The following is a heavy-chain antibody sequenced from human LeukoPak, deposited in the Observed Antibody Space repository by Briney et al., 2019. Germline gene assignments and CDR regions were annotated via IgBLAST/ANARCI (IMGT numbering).Heavy chain of an antibody. CDR1: GGSISSYS. CDR2: IYHSGSI. V-gene: IGHV4-30-2*01. Sequence: SQTLSLTCAVSGGSISSYSWSWIRQPPGKGLEWIGYIYHSGSIYYNPSLKSRATISVDRSNNQVSLKLGSVTAADTAVYYCASRSGYDAFDIWGQGTMVTVSS. CDR3: ASRSGYDAFDI. J-gene: IGHJ3*02. D-gene: IGHD3-10*01.